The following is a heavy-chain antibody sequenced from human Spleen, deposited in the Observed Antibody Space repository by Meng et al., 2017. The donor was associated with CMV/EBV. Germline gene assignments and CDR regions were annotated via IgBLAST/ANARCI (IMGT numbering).Heavy chain of an antibody. V-gene: IGHV3-23*01. CDR3: AKLEATMARGVNRY. CDR1: GFTFSSYA. J-gene: IGHJ4*02. CDR2: ISGSGGST. Sequence: GESLKISCAASGFTFSSYAMSWVRQAPGKGLEWVSAISGSGGSTYYADSVKGRFTISRDNSKNTLYLQMNSLRAEDTAVYYCAKLEATMARGVNRYWGQGTLVTVSS. D-gene: IGHD3-10*01.